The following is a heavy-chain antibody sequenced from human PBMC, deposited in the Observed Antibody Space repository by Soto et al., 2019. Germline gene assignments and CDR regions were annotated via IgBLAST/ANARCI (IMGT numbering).Heavy chain of an antibody. Sequence: QVQLVQSGAEVKKPGSSVKVSCKAPGGTLSSYAINWVRQAPGQGLEWMGGIIPIFGSANYAPKFQGRVTISADESTSTAYMEGSSLRSEDTAVYYCAGTREIPFYHGMDVWGQGTTGTVSS. CDR1: GGTLSSYA. CDR3: AGTREIPFYHGMDV. J-gene: IGHJ6*02. V-gene: IGHV1-69*01. CDR2: IIPIFGSA. D-gene: IGHD2-2*02.